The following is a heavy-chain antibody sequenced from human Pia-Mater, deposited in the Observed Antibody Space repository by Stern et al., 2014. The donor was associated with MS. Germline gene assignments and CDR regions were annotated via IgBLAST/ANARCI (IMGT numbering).Heavy chain of an antibody. D-gene: IGHD5-24*01. Sequence: VQLLESGAEVKKPGSSVKVSCKASGGTFSSYAISWVRQAPGQGLERMGGIIPIFGTANYAQKFQGRVTITADKSPSTAYMELSSLRSEDTAVYYCARDYGMTTTTGAFDIWGQGTMVTVSS. CDR3: ARDYGMTTTTGAFDI. CDR2: IIPIFGTA. CDR1: GGTFSSYA. J-gene: IGHJ3*02. V-gene: IGHV1-69*06.